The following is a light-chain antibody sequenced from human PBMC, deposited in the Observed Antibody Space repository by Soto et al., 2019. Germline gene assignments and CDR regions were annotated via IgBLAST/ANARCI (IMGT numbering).Light chain of an antibody. CDR2: GAS. Sequence: DIQMAQSPSSLSASVGDRVTITGRASRGIYTHLAWYQQKPGNAPKLLIYGASTLQSGVPSRFSASGSGTDFSLTISGLQSEDVGTYFCQTYDKAPWTFGPGTRV. V-gene: IGKV1-27*01. CDR3: QTYDKAPWT. J-gene: IGKJ1*01. CDR1: RGIYTH.